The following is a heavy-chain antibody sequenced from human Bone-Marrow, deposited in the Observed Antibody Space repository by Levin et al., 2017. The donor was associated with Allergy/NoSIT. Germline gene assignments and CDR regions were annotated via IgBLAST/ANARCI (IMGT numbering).Heavy chain of an antibody. J-gene: IGHJ4*02. D-gene: IGHD6-19*01. CDR2: IFSGGTT. V-gene: IGHV3-53*01. CDR3: ARDMGYSHLDARGWYNTLAY. CDR1: GFNVSSNY. Sequence: GESLKISCAASGFNVSSNYMSWVRQAPGKGLEWISVIFSGGTTYYADSVKGRFTISRDNSKNIMFLQMTSLRAEDTAVYYCARDMGYSHLDARGWYNTLAYWGQGTLVTVSS.